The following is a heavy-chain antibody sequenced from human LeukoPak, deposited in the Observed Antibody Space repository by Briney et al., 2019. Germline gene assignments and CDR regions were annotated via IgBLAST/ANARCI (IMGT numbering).Heavy chain of an antibody. D-gene: IGHD1-26*01. CDR3: AKGGKWDVTPFDY. Sequence: GGSLRLSCAASGFTFTSYSMNWVRQAPGKGLEWVSSISGGGGSTYYADSVKGRFTISRDNSKNTLYLQVNSLRAEDTTVYYCAKGGKWDVTPFDYWGQGTLVTVSS. J-gene: IGHJ4*02. V-gene: IGHV3-23*01. CDR1: GFTFTSYS. CDR2: ISGGGGST.